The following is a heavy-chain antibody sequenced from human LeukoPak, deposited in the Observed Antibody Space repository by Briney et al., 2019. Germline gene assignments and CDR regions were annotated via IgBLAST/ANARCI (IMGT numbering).Heavy chain of an antibody. V-gene: IGHV1-18*01. D-gene: IGHD6-13*01. CDR1: GYTFTHYG. CDR2: INTSNGNT. CDR3: ARDLRFIAAASANGWFDP. Sequence: ASVKVSCRTSGYTFTHYGISWVRQVPGQGLEWLGWINTSNGNTNFAQKDQGRVTMTTDTSTSTAYMELRSLRSDDTAVYYCARDLRFIAAASANGWFDPWGQGNLVTVSS. J-gene: IGHJ5*02.